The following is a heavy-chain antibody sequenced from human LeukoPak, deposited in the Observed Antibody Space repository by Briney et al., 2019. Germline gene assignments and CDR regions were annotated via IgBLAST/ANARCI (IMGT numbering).Heavy chain of an antibody. CDR3: ARDVDTAMAYYFDC. V-gene: IGHV1-18*01. Sequence: ASVKVSCKASGYTFTSYGISWVRQAPGQGLEWMGWISAYNGNTNNAQRVQGRVTMATDTSTSTAYIELRSLRSDDTAVYFCARDVDTAMAYYFDCWGQGTLVTVSS. D-gene: IGHD5-18*01. CDR2: ISAYNGNT. J-gene: IGHJ4*02. CDR1: GYTFTSYG.